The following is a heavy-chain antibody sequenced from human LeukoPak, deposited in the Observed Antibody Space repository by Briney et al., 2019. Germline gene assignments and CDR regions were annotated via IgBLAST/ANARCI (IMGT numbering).Heavy chain of an antibody. Sequence: SETLSLTCTVSGGSISSYYWSWIRQPPGKGLERMWYIYYSGSTNYNPSLKSRVTISVDTSKNQFSLKLSSVTAADTAVYYCARGGQYYDFWSGYRYYFDYWGQGTLVTVSS. CDR1: GGSISSYY. V-gene: IGHV4-59*01. CDR2: IYYSGST. CDR3: ARGGQYYDFWSGYRYYFDY. D-gene: IGHD3-3*01. J-gene: IGHJ4*02.